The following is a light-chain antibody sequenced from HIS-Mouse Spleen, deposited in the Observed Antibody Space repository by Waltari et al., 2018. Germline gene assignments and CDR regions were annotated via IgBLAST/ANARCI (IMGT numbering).Light chain of an antibody. CDR3: SSYTSSSTPYV. V-gene: IGLV2-14*03. J-gene: IGLJ1*01. Sequence: QSALTQPASVSGSPGQSITISCTGTSSDVGGYNHGSWYQQHPGKAPKLMIYDVSNRPSGVSNRFSRSKSGNTASLTISGLQAEDEADYYCSSYTSSSTPYVFGTGTKVTVL. CDR2: DVS. CDR1: SSDVGGYNH.